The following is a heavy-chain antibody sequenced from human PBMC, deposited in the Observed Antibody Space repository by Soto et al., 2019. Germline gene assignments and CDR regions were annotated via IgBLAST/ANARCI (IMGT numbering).Heavy chain of an antibody. Sequence: GASVKVSCKASGYTFTGYGISWVRQAPGQGLEWMGWISAYNGNTNYAQKLQGRVTMTTDTSTSTAYMELRSLRSDDTAVYYCAIGARILGYCSGGSCSLVDYWGQGTLVTVSS. J-gene: IGHJ4*02. D-gene: IGHD2-15*01. V-gene: IGHV1-18*01. CDR3: AIGARILGYCSGGSCSLVDY. CDR1: GYTFTGYG. CDR2: ISAYNGNT.